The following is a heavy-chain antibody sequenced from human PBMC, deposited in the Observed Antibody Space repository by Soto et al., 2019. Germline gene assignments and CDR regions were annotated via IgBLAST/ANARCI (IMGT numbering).Heavy chain of an antibody. D-gene: IGHD1-26*01. CDR3: ERDWIEAHRSGGQFDY. Sequence: GGSLRLSCAASGFTFSSYAMSWVRQAPGKGLEWVSAISGSDGSTYYADSVKGRFTISRDNSKNTLYLQMNSLRAEDTAVYYCERDWIEAHRSGGQFDYWGQGTLVTVSS. V-gene: IGHV3-23*01. CDR1: GFTFSSYA. CDR2: ISGSDGST. J-gene: IGHJ4*02.